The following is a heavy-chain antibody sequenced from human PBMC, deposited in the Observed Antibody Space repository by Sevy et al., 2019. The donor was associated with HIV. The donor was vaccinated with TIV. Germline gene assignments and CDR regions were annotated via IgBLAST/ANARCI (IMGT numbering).Heavy chain of an antibody. Sequence: ASVKVSCKASGYTFTSYAIHWVRQAPGQRLEWMGWINAGNGNTKYSQKIQGRVTITRDTSASTAYMELSSLRSEDTAVYYCGRDGGEATTNFDYWGQGTLVTVSS. CDR1: GYTFTSYA. J-gene: IGHJ4*02. D-gene: IGHD5-12*01. V-gene: IGHV1-3*01. CDR2: INAGNGNT. CDR3: GRDGGEATTNFDY.